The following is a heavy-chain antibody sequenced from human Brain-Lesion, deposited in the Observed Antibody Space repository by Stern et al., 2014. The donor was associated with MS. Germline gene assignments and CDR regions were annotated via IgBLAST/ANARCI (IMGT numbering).Heavy chain of an antibody. J-gene: IGHJ4*02. D-gene: IGHD4-17*01. V-gene: IGHV3-49*03. Sequence: EMQLVESGGGLIEPGRSLRLSCTASGFSFGDYAINWIRQAPGKGLEWGGFIRSKVYGGAAEYAASVKGRFTISRDDSKSIAYLQVNGLKTEDTAVYYCTRDRLDYGYSYFDYWGQGTLVTVSS. CDR2: IRSKVYGGAA. CDR3: TRDRLDYGYSYFDY. CDR1: GFSFGDYA.